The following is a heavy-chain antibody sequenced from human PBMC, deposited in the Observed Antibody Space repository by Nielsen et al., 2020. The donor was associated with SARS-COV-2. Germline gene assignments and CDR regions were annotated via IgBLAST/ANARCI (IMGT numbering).Heavy chain of an antibody. CDR2: ISSSSSQV. V-gene: IGHV3-21*01. CDR1: GFTFSGYT. J-gene: IGHJ6*03. Sequence: GESLKISCAASGFTFSGYTMNWVRQAPGKGLEWVSSISSSSSQVFYADSLKGRFTISRDNAKNSLYLQMNSLRAEDTAVYYCARSLGGPIYYYFYMDVWGKGTTVTVSS. CDR3: ARSLGGPIYYYFYMDV. D-gene: IGHD3-16*01.